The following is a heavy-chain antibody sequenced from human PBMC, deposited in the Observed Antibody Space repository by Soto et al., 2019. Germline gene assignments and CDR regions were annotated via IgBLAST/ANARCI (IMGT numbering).Heavy chain of an antibody. J-gene: IGHJ4*02. D-gene: IGHD2-8*02. CDR3: TGEDASGY. CDR2: ISRDAGTK. Sequence: QVQLVESGGGVVQPGRSLRLSCAVSGFTVSTYGMHWVRQAPGKGLEWVAVISRDAGTKYYADSVKGRFTISRDNSRNTLFLEMNSLRGDDMAVYYCTGEDASGYWGQGTLVTVSS. V-gene: IGHV3-30*03. CDR1: GFTVSTYG.